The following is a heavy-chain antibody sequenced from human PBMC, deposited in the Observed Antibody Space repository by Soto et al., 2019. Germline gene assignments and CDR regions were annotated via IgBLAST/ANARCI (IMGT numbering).Heavy chain of an antibody. D-gene: IGHD3-9*01. CDR1: GGSFSGYY. CDR3: ARGGLVLRYFDWPHTTLGRYDY. Sequence: QVQLQQWGAGLLKPSETLSLTCAVYGGSFSGYYWSWIRQPPGKGLEWIGEINHSGSTNYNPSLKSRVTISVDTSKNQFSLKLSSVTAADTAVYYCARGGLVLRYFDWPHTTLGRYDYWCQGTLVTVSS. J-gene: IGHJ4*02. CDR2: INHSGST. V-gene: IGHV4-34*01.